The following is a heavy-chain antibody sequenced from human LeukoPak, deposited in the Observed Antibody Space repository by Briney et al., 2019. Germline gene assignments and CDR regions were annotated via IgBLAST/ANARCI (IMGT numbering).Heavy chain of an antibody. CDR3: ASPPGYCSSTSCYKEDYYYYMDV. CDR2: INPNSGGT. V-gene: IGHV1-2*02. D-gene: IGHD2-2*02. CDR1: GYTFTGYY. J-gene: IGHJ6*03. Sequence: ASVKVSCKASGYTFTGYYMHWVRQAPGQGLEWMGWINPNSGGTNYAQKFQGRVTMTRDTSISTAYMELSRLRSDDTAVYYCASPPGYCSSTSCYKEDYYYYMDVWGKGTTVTVSS.